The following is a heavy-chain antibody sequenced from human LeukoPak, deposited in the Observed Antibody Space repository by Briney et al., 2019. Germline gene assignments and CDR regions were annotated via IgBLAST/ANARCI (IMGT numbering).Heavy chain of an antibody. V-gene: IGHV1-18*01. Sequence: ASVKVSCKASGGTFSSYAISWVRQAPGQGLEWMGWISAYNGNTNYAQKLQGRVTMTTDTSTSTAYMELRSLRSDDTAVYYCASSYYYGSGSYYYDYWGQGTLVTVSS. CDR3: ASSYYYGSGSYYYDY. CDR1: GGTFSSYA. D-gene: IGHD3-10*01. J-gene: IGHJ4*02. CDR2: ISAYNGNT.